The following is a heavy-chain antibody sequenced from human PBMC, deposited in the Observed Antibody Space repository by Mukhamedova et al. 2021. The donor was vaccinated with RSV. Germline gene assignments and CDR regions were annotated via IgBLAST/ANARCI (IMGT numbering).Heavy chain of an antibody. Sequence: NPSLKSRVTISVDTSKNQFSLKLSSVTAADTAVYYCAGSITIFGVATIFDYWGQGTLVTVSS. D-gene: IGHD3-3*01. V-gene: IGHV4-30-2*05. CDR3: AGSITIFGVATIFDY. J-gene: IGHJ4*02.